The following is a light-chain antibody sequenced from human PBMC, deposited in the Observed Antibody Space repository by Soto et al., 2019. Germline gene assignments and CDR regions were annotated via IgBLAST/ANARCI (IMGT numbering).Light chain of an antibody. J-gene: IGLJ3*02. V-gene: IGLV2-8*01. CDR2: EVS. CDR3: SSSAGSNHNWV. CDR1: SSDVGGYNY. Sequence: QSALTQPPSASGSPGQSVTISCTGTSSDVGGYNYVSWYQQHPGKAPKLMIYEVSKRPSGVPDRFSGSKSGNTASLTVSGLQAEDEADYYCSSSAGSNHNWVFGGGTKLTVL.